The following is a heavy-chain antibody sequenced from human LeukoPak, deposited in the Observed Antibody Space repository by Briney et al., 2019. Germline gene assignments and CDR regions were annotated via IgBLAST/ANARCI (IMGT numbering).Heavy chain of an antibody. CDR1: GFTFRDAY. D-gene: IGHD2-15*01. CDR3: TTDAGYGGRWYNY. J-gene: IGHJ4*02. Sequence: PGGSLRLSCAASGFTFRDAYMSWVRQAPGKGPGWVGRIKNKVDGGTTDYAAPVKGRFTMSRDDSRNTLYLQMNSLKTEDTAVYFCTTDAGYGGRWYNYWGQGTLVTVSS. CDR2: IKNKVDGGTT. V-gene: IGHV3-15*01.